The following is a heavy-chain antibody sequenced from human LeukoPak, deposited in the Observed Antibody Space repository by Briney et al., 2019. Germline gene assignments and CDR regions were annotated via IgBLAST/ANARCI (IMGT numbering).Heavy chain of an antibody. CDR1: GFTFSSYG. CDR3: AKGLEQWLVSTCGNY. CDR2: ISYDGSNK. D-gene: IGHD6-19*01. Sequence: GGSLRLSCAASGFTFSSYGMHWVRQAPGKGLEWVAVISYDGSNKYYADSVKGRFTISRDNSKNTLYLQMNSLRAEDTAVYYCAKGLEQWLVSTCGNYWGQGTLVTVSS. V-gene: IGHV3-30*18. J-gene: IGHJ4*02.